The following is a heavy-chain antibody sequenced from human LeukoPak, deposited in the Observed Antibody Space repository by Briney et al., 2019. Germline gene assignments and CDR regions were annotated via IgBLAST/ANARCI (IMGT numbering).Heavy chain of an antibody. CDR1: GFTFSSYS. CDR3: AREYYYGSGSSFDY. Sequence: EGSLRLSCAASGFTFSSYSMNWVRQAPGKGLEWVSYISSSSSTIYYADSVKGRFTISRDNAKNSLYLQMNSLRAEDTAVYYCAREYYYGSGSSFDYWGQGTLVTVSS. V-gene: IGHV3-48*04. J-gene: IGHJ4*02. CDR2: ISSSSSTI. D-gene: IGHD3-10*01.